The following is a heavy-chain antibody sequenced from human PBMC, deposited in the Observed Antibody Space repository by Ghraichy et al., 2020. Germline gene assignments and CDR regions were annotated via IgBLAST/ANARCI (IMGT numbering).Heavy chain of an antibody. CDR1: GFTFSSYG. Sequence: GGSLRLSCAASGFTFSSYGMHWVRQAPGKGFEWVTIISYDGGTIYYADSVKGRFTISRDNSKNTLYLQMNRLRAEDSAIYYCAKAQFYYDSRNYFHSWGQGTLVTVSS. D-gene: IGHD3-22*01. J-gene: IGHJ4*02. CDR2: ISYDGGTI. V-gene: IGHV3-30*18. CDR3: AKAQFYYDSRNYFHS.